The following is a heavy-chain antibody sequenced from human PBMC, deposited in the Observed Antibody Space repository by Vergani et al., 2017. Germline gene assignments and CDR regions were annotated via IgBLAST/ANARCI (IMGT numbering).Heavy chain of an antibody. CDR2: ISWDGGST. V-gene: IGHV3-43D*04. J-gene: IGHJ6*02. D-gene: IGHD2-15*01. CDR3: AILGYCSGCSGRRNYYYGMDV. CDR1: GSTFDDYA. Sequence: EVQLVESGGVVVQPGGSLRLSCAPSGSTFDDYALPWFRQPPGKGWEWVSLISWDGGSTYYADSVKGRFPISRDNSKNSLYLQMNSLRAEDTALYYCAILGYCSGCSGRRNYYYGMDVWGQGTTVTVSS.